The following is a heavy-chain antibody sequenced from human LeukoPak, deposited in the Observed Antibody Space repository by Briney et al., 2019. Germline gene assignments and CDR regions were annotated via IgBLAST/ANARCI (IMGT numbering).Heavy chain of an antibody. Sequence: SETLSLTCTVSGGSISSSSYYWGWIRQPPGKGLEWIGSMYYSGSTYYNPSLKSRVTISVDTSKNQFSLKLSSATAADTAVYYCARHRTIYYDSSGYWVWGQGTLVTVSS. D-gene: IGHD3-22*01. CDR2: MYYSGST. CDR3: ARHRTIYYDSSGYWV. V-gene: IGHV4-39*01. CDR1: GGSISSSSYY. J-gene: IGHJ4*02.